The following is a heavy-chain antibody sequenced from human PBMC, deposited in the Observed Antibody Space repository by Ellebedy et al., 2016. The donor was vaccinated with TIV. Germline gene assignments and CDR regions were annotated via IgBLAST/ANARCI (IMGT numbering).Heavy chain of an antibody. CDR1: GFTFSNYA. Sequence: PGGSLRLSCAVSGFTFSNYAMSWVRQAPGKGLEWVSSITGSSGDSTYYADPVKGRVTISRDNSKNTLYLHMNSLRAEDTALYYCAKDYWSRTATSSFYDIWGQGTMVTVSS. CDR2: ITGSSGDST. V-gene: IGHV3-23*01. D-gene: IGHD5-24*01. J-gene: IGHJ3*02. CDR3: AKDYWSRTATSSFYDI.